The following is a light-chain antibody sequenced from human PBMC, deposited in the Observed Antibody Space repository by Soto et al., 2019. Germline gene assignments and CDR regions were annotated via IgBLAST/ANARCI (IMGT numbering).Light chain of an antibody. J-gene: IGKJ1*01. Sequence: EIVLTQSPATLSLSPGERATLSCRASQSVSRKLAWYQQTRGQAPRLLMYGASTRATGVPARFSGSGSGTEFTLTISNLQSEDFAVYHCQQYDKWPRTFGQGTKVDIK. CDR1: QSVSRK. CDR2: GAS. CDR3: QQYDKWPRT. V-gene: IGKV3-15*01.